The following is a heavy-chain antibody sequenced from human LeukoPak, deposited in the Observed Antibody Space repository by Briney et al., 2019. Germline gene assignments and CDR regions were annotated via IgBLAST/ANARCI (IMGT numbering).Heavy chain of an antibody. D-gene: IGHD3-9*01. V-gene: IGHV3-43*02. Sequence: GGSLRLSCAASGFTISNYWILWVRQAPGKGLEWVSLISGDGTITYYADSVKGRFTISRDNNKSSLFLQMKSLRTEDTALYYCAKEYDILTGYGPYYSMDVWGQGTTVTVSS. CDR2: ISGDGTIT. CDR1: GFTISNYW. J-gene: IGHJ6*02. CDR3: AKEYDILTGYGPYYSMDV.